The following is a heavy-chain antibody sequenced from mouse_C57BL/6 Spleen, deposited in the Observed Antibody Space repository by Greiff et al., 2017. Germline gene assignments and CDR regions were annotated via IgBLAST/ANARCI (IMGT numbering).Heavy chain of an antibody. CDR1: GYTFTSYW. CDR3: ARCYYDYGGTFDY. D-gene: IGHD2-4*01. CDR2: IDPSHSYT. V-gene: IGHV1-59*01. Sequence: QVQLQQPGAELVRPGTSVKLSCKASGYTFTSYWMHWVKQRPGQGLEWIGVIDPSHSYTNYNQKFKGKATLTVDTSSSTAYMQLSSLTSEDSAVYYCARCYYDYGGTFDYWGQGTTLTVSS. J-gene: IGHJ2*01.